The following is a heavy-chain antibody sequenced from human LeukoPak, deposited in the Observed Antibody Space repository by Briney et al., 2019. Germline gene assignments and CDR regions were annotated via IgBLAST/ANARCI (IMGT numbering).Heavy chain of an antibody. D-gene: IGHD3-3*01. CDR3: ARVGVLRFLKDPWFDP. CDR1: GGTFSSYT. V-gene: IGHV1-69*02. J-gene: IGHJ5*02. Sequence: SAKVSCKASGGTFSSYTISWVRQAPGQGLEWMGRIIPILGIANYAQKFQGRVTITADKSTSTAYMELSSLRSEDTAVYYCARVGVLRFLKDPWFDPWGQGTLVTVSS. CDR2: IIPILGIA.